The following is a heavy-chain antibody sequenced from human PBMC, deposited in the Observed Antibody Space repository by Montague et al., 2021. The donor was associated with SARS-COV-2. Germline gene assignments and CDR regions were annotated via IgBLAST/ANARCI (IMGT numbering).Heavy chain of an antibody. D-gene: IGHD2-2*03. Sequence: VSPGASLSSDSLSWHWIRQSPSRGLEWLASTYYRSKWYNDSAPSVSGRATVKPDTSRNQFSLHLDSVTPEDTALYFCARKMDSSFDVWGKGTMLIVSS. V-gene: IGHV6-1*01. CDR1: GASLSSDSLS. CDR2: TYYRSKWYN. CDR3: ARKMDSSFDV. J-gene: IGHJ3*01.